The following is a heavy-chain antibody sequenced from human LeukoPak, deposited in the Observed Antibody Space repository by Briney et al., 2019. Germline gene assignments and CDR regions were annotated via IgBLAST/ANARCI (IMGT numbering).Heavy chain of an antibody. CDR2: VYNSGST. J-gene: IGHJ4*02. V-gene: IGHV4-39*01. D-gene: IGHD1/OR15-1a*01. CDR1: GGSISSSSDY. Sequence: SETLSLTCTVSGGSISSSSDYWGWIRQPPGKGLEWIGSVYNSGSTQCNPSLKSRVTISVDTSKDQFSLKVSSVTAADTAVYYCAKYARGTTMGHWGQGTLVTVSS. CDR3: AKYARGTTMGH.